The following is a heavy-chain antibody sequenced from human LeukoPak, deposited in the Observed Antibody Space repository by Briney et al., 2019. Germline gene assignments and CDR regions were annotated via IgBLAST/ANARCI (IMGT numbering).Heavy chain of an antibody. CDR3: ARDNFSGWYRATFDY. D-gene: IGHD6-19*01. J-gene: IGHJ4*02. Sequence: GGSLRLSCAASGFTVSSNYMSWVRQAPGKGLERVSVIYSGGSTYYADSVKGRFTISRDNSKNTLYLQMNSLRAEDTAVYYCARDNFSGWYRATFDYWGQGTLVTVSS. V-gene: IGHV3-66*01. CDR1: GFTVSSNY. CDR2: IYSGGST.